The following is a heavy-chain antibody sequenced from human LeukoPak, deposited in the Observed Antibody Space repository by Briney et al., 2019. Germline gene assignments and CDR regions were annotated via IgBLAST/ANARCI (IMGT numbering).Heavy chain of an antibody. V-gene: IGHV4-39*02. D-gene: IGHD3-22*01. CDR2: IYYSRST. Sequence: SETLSLTCTVSGGSIGSGTYYWGWIRQPPGKGPEWIGSIYYSRSTYYNPSLKSRLTISAATSQNQLSLRLSSVTAADTAVYYCARDSSGYYYFDYWGQGTLVPVSS. CDR3: ARDSSGYYYFDY. J-gene: IGHJ4*02. CDR1: GGSIGSGTYY.